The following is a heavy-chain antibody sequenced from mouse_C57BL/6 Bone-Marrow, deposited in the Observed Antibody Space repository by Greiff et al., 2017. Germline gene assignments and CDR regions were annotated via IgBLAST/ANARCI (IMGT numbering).Heavy chain of an antibody. Sequence: QVQLQQPGAELVKPGASVKMSCKASGYTFTSYWINWVKQRPGQGLEWIGDIYPGSGSTNYNEKFKSKATLTVDTSSSTVYMPLSRLTSEDSAVYYCARSYCGSSLSWFAYWGQGTMVTVSS. D-gene: IGHD1-1*02. V-gene: IGHV1-55*01. J-gene: IGHJ3*01. CDR2: IYPGSGST. CDR3: ARSYCGSSLSWFAY. CDR1: GYTFTSYW.